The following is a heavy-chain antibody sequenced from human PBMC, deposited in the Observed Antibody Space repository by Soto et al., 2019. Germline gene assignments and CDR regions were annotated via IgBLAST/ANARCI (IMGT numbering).Heavy chain of an antibody. CDR3: ARDLKYCSGGSCYPYESYYYYGMGV. D-gene: IGHD2-15*01. J-gene: IGHJ6*02. V-gene: IGHV3-30-3*01. CDR1: GFTFSSYA. CDR2: ISYDGSNK. Sequence: QVQLVESGGGVVQPGRSLRLSCAASGFTFSSYAMHWVRQAPGKGLEWVAVISYDGSNKYYADSVKGRFTISRDNSKNTLYLQMNSLRAEDTAVYYCARDLKYCSGGSCYPYESYYYYGMGVWGQGTTVTVSS.